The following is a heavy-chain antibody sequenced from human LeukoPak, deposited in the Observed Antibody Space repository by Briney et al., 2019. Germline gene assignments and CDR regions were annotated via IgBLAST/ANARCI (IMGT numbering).Heavy chain of an antibody. CDR1: GGSISSGGYY. CDR2: IYHSGST. J-gene: IGHJ4*02. Sequence: PSETLSLTCTVSGGSISSGGYYWSWIRQPPGKGLEWIGYIYHSGSTYYNPSLKSRVTISVDRSKNQFSLKLSSAIAADTAVYYCARSLDCSSTSCYTFDYWGQGTLVTVSS. CDR3: ARSLDCSSTSCYTFDY. D-gene: IGHD2-2*02. V-gene: IGHV4-30-2*01.